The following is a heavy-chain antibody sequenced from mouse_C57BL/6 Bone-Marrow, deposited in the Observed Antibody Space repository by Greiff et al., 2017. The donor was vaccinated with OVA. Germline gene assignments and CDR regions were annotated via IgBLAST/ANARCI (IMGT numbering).Heavy chain of an antibody. J-gene: IGHJ1*03. CDR2: IDPSDSYT. CDR3: ARGWLLRPSYWYFDV. Sequence: QVQLQQPGAELVMPGASVKLSCKASGYTFTSYWMHWVKQRPGQGLEWIGEIDPSDSYTNSNQKFKGKSTLTVDKSSSTAYMQLSSLTSEDSAVYYCARGWLLRPSYWYFDVWGTGTTVTVSS. CDR1: GYTFTSYW. D-gene: IGHD2-3*01. V-gene: IGHV1-69*01.